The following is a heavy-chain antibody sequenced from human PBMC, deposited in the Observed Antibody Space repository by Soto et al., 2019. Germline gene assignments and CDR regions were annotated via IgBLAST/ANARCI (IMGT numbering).Heavy chain of an antibody. Sequence: GSLRLSCGASVFTFSSYAISWVRQAPGRGPEWVSLISGKGGSTFYADSVKGRFTVSRDNSKNTLFLQMNSLRVEDTALYYRAKGKANTVFGVDTLFDYWGQGTLVTV. V-gene: IGHV3-23*01. D-gene: IGHD3-3*01. J-gene: IGHJ4*02. CDR3: AKGKANTVFGVDTLFDY. CDR1: VFTFSSYA. CDR2: ISGKGGST.